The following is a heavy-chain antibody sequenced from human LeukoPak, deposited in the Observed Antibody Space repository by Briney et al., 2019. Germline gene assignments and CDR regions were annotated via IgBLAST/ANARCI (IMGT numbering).Heavy chain of an antibody. CDR2: ISGSGGST. D-gene: IGHD5-24*01. Sequence: PGGSLRLSCAASGFTFSDYAMSWVRQAPGKGLEWVSSISGSGGSTYYADSVKGRFTISRDSSKNTLHLQMNSLRAEDTAVYYCAKDHRDVYIADAFDIWGQGTMVTVSS. V-gene: IGHV3-23*01. CDR3: AKDHRDVYIADAFDI. CDR1: GFTFSDYA. J-gene: IGHJ3*02.